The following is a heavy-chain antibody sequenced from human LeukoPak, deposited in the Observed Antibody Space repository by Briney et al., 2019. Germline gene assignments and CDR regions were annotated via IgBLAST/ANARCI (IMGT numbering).Heavy chain of an antibody. Sequence: GGSLRLSCVGSGFTFHCYAFSWVRQVPGKGLEWICDINWNGGSADYADSVRGRFTISRDNANNSLYLQLNTLRAEDTAFYYCARESDYDEQSRHRGYYYYMDVWGKGTTVTVSS. V-gene: IGHV3-20*04. J-gene: IGHJ6*03. CDR1: GFTFHCYA. D-gene: IGHD4-17*01. CDR2: INWNGGSA. CDR3: ARESDYDEQSRHRGYYYYMDV.